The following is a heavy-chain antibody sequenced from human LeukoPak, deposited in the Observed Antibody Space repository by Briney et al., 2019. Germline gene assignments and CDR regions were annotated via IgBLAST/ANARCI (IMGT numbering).Heavy chain of an antibody. Sequence: SETLSLTCAVYGGSFSGYYWSWIRQPPGKGLEWIGEINHSGSTNYNPSLKSRVTISVGTSKNQFSLKLSSVTAADTAVYYCARDRSSTDSNWFDPWGQGTLVTVSS. CDR1: GGSFSGYY. J-gene: IGHJ5*02. D-gene: IGHD2-2*01. CDR3: ARDRSSTDSNWFDP. V-gene: IGHV4-34*01. CDR2: INHSGST.